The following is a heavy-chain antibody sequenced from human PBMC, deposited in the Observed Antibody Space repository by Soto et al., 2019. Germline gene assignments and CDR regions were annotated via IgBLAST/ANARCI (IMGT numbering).Heavy chain of an antibody. D-gene: IGHD2-2*01. CDR1: GFTFRTYG. J-gene: IGHJ4*02. CDR2: ISYDGSNK. CDR3: AKDGYPYCSSSSCYASDFDY. V-gene: IGHV3-30*18. Sequence: QVQLVESGGGVVQPGRSLRLSCAASGFTFRTYGKHWVRQAPGKGLEWVAVISYDGSNKYYADSVKGRVTISRDNSKDTLSLQMNSLRAEDTAMYYCAKDGYPYCSSSSCYASDFDYWGQGTLVTVSS.